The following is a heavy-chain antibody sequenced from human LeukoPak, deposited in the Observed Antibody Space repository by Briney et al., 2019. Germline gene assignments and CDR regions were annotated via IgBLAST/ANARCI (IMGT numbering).Heavy chain of an antibody. Sequence: SETLSLTCTVSGGSISSYYWSWIRQPPGKGLEWIGYIYYSGSTNYNPSLKSRVTISVDTSKNQFSLKLSSVTAADTAVYYCARHFTTVIDYWGQGTLVTVSS. CDR2: IYYSGST. CDR3: ARHFTTVIDY. J-gene: IGHJ4*02. V-gene: IGHV4-59*08. CDR1: GGSISSYY. D-gene: IGHD4-17*01.